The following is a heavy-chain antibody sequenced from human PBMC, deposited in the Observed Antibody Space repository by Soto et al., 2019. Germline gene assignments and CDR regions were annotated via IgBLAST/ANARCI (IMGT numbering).Heavy chain of an antibody. CDR1: GFTFRRHG. CDR2: IWYDGSNK. J-gene: IGHJ4*02. CDR3: ARAADYYDTRCFEAPSLDS. V-gene: IGHV3-33*01. D-gene: IGHD3-22*01. Sequence: QVHLVESGGGVAQPGRSLRLSCAASGFTFRRHGMHWVRQAPGKGLEWVAVIWYDGSNKNCADSVKGRFTISRDNSKNTVYLQMDRLRVDVTAVYYCARAADYYDTRCFEAPSLDSWGQGPLVTVSS.